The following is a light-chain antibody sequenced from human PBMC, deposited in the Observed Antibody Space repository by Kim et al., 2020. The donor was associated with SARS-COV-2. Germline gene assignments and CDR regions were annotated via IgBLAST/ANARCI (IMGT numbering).Light chain of an antibody. V-gene: IGKV3-20*01. CDR2: DAS. Sequence: EIVLTQSPGTLSLSPGERATLSCRASQSVRRNYFAWYQQKPGQAPRLLIYDASSRATDIPDRFSGSGSGTDFTLTISRLEPEDFTVYYCQQYGSESSTWGQGTKVE. CDR3: QQYGSESST. CDR1: QSVRRNY. J-gene: IGKJ2*02.